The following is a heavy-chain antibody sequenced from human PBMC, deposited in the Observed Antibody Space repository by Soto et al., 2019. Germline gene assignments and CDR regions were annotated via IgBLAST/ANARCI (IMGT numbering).Heavy chain of an antibody. CDR1: GFTVSSYA. CDR2: ISYDGSNK. CDR3: ARDYYRFNSGYGFSMDV. V-gene: IGHV3-30-3*01. J-gene: IGHJ6*02. Sequence: QVQLVESGGGVVQPGRSLRLSCAASGFTVSSYAMHWVRQAPGKGLEWVAVISYDGSNKYYADSVKGRFTISRDNSKNSLYLQMSSLRAEDTAVYYCARDYYRFNSGYGFSMDVWGQGTTVTVSS. D-gene: IGHD5-12*01.